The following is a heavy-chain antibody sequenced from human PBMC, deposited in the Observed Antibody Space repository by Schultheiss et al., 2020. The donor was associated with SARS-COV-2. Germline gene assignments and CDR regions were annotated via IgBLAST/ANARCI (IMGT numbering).Heavy chain of an antibody. CDR1: GGTFSSYA. D-gene: IGHD3-3*01. V-gene: IGHV1-69*01. Sequence: KISCKASGGTFSSYAISWVRQAPGQGLEWMGGIIPIFGTANYAQKFQGRVTITADESTSTAYMELSSLRSEDTAVYYCARKGFGVVLAGMDVWGQGTTVTVSS. CDR3: ARKGFGVVLAGMDV. CDR2: IIPIFGTA. J-gene: IGHJ6*02.